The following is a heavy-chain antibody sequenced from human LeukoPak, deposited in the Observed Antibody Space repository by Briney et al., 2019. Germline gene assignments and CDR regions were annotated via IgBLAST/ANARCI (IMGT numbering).Heavy chain of an antibody. CDR3: ARGLGTVTTTLNYYYGMDV. D-gene: IGHD4-11*01. J-gene: IGHJ6*02. CDR2: IIPIFGTA. V-gene: IGHV1-69*13. Sequence: ASVKVSCKASGGTFSSYAISWVRQAPGQGLEWMGGIIPIFGTANYAQKFQGRVTITADESTSTAYIELSSLRSEDTAVYYCARGLGTVTTTLNYYYGMDVWGQGTTVTVSS. CDR1: GGTFSSYA.